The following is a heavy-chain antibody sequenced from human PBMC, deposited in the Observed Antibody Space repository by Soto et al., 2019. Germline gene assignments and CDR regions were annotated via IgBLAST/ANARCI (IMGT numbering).Heavy chain of an antibody. CDR1: GYTFTIYY. J-gene: IGHJ4*02. Sequence: ASVKVSCKASGYTFTIYYMPGGLQAPQQRLEWMGIINTSGCSTSCAQKCQGRVTMTSDTSTRTVHMELSSPRAASAAENFSRTGPKRDRAMVTPSDYWGQGTLVTV. V-gene: IGHV1-46*01. CDR3: RTGPKRDRAMVTPSDY. D-gene: IGHD5-18*01. CDR2: INTSGCST.